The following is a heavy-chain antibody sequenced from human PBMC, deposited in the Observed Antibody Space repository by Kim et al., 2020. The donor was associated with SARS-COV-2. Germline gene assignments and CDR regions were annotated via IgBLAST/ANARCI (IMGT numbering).Heavy chain of an antibody. CDR3: VRDKDHLGHFDY. V-gene: IGHV4-38-2*02. J-gene: IGHJ4*02. CDR1: TYSISSGYY. D-gene: IGHD3-16*01. CDR2: IYNSGRT. Sequence: SETLSLTCTVSTYSISSGYYWGWIRQTPGQRPEWIGSIYNSGRTTYNPSLKSRLTISVDTSNNQFSLRPSSVTAADTAVYYCVRDKDHLGHFDYWGQGAPVTVSS.